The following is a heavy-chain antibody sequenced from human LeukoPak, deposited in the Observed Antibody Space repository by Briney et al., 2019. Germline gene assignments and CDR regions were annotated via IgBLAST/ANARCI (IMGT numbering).Heavy chain of an antibody. CDR2: IYYSGST. D-gene: IGHD6-19*01. CDR3: ARDRGSGRFDY. V-gene: IGHV4-39*07. CDR1: GGSISSSSYY. Sequence: PSETLSLTCTVSGGSISSSSYYWGWIRQPPGKGLEWIGSIYYSGSTYYNPSLKSRVTISVDTSKNQFSLKLSSVTAADTAVYYCARDRGSGRFDYWGQGTLVTVSS. J-gene: IGHJ4*02.